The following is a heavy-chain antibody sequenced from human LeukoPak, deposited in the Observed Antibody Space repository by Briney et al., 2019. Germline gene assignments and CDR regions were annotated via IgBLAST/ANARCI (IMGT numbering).Heavy chain of an antibody. CDR3: ARVEYCTKGACINFDL. CDR2: INPYTGGK. J-gene: IGHJ4*02. CDR1: GYTFTGPY. V-gene: IGHV1-2*02. D-gene: IGHD2-8*01. Sequence: ASVKVSCKASGYTFTGPYIHWMRQAPGQGLEWMGWINPYTGGKKYAQKFQGRVTVTRDTSTNTAYMELSGLRPDDTAAYYCARVEYCTKGACINFDLWGQGTLVTVSS.